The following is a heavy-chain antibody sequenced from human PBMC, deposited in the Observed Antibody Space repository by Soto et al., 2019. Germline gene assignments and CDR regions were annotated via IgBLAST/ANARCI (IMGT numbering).Heavy chain of an antibody. CDR3: ARVPSPFDYYYAMDV. CDR2: IFSSGTT. CDR1: GDSISSGNKY. V-gene: IGHV4-30-4*01. Sequence: LSLTCTVSGDSISSGNKYWSWIRQPPGKGLEWIGYIFSSGTTYYNPSLKSRLTMSLDASQNQFSLKLNSLTDADTAVYFCARVPSPFDYYYAMDVWGQGTTVTVSS. D-gene: IGHD3-16*01. J-gene: IGHJ6*02.